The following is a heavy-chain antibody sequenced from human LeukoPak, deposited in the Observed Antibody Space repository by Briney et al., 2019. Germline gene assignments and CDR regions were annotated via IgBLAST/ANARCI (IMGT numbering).Heavy chain of an antibody. J-gene: IGHJ3*02. Sequence: PSQTLSLTCAVSGGSISSGGYYWSWIRQHPGKGLEWIGYIYYSGSTYYNPSLKSRVTISVDTSKNQFSLKLSSVTAADTAVYYCASVGPIRRGQRGAFDIWGQGTMVTVSS. CDR3: ASVGPIRRGQRGAFDI. CDR2: IYYSGST. V-gene: IGHV4-31*11. D-gene: IGHD3-10*01. CDR1: GGSISSGGYY.